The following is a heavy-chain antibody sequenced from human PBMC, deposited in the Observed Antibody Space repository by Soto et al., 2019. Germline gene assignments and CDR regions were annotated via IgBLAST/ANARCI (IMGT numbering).Heavy chain of an antibody. CDR3: ARDRTYCSSTSCYHNWFDP. Sequence: ASVKVSCKASGYTFTGYYIHWVRKAHGQGLEWMGWINPNSGGTDYAQKFQGRVTMTRDTSISTAYMELSRLRSDDTAVYYCARDRTYCSSTSCYHNWFDPWGQGTLVTVSS. CDR2: INPNSGGT. J-gene: IGHJ5*02. D-gene: IGHD2-2*01. CDR1: GYTFTGYY. V-gene: IGHV1-2*02.